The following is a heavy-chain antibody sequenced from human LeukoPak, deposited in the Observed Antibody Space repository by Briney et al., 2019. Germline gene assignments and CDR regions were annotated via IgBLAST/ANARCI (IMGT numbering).Heavy chain of an antibody. Sequence: PGVSLRLACAASGFTFNTYAMTWVRQAPGKGLEWVSSISNSGGSTYYADSVKGRFTISRDNSKNTLYLQMNSLRAEDTAVYYCVKGGSSGYRWFDPWGQGTLVTVSS. CDR2: ISNSGGST. D-gene: IGHD3-22*01. V-gene: IGHV3-23*01. J-gene: IGHJ5*02. CDR1: GFTFNTYA. CDR3: VKGGSSGYRWFDP.